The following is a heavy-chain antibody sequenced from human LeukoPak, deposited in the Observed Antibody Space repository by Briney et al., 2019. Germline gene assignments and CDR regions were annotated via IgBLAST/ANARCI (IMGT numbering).Heavy chain of an antibody. CDR3: AKDYSSYIDY. V-gene: IGHV3-74*01. CDR1: AFTFSRYW. D-gene: IGHD2-2*02. Sequence: PGGSLRLPCAASAFTFSRYWMHWVRQAPGKGLVWVSCIHSDGSTTRYADSVKGRFTISRDNAKNTLYLQMNSLRAEDTAVYYCAKDYSSYIDYWGQGTLVTVSS. J-gene: IGHJ4*02. CDR2: IHSDGSTT.